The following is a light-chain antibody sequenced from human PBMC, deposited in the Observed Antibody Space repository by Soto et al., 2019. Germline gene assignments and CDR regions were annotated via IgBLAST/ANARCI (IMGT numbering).Light chain of an antibody. CDR3: QQYNSYST. V-gene: IGKV1-5*01. CDR2: AAS. Sequence: DIQMTQSPSSLSASVGDRVTITCRASQSISSFLTWYQQKAGKAPKLLIYAASSLQSGVPSRFSGSGFGTDFTLTISGLQPDDFATYYCQQYNSYSTFGQGTKVDIK. J-gene: IGKJ1*01. CDR1: QSISSF.